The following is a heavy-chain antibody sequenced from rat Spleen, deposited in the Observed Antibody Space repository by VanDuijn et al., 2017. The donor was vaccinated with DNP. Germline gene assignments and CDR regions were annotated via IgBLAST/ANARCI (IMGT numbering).Heavy chain of an antibody. Sequence: EVQLVESGGGLVQPGTSMKLSCAASGFTFSDYYMAWVRQAPTKGLELVAAISYEGSSTYYGDSVKGRFTISRDNAKTTLYLQMNSVQTEDTAMYFCAVLGRYYWGHGVMVTVSS. CDR3: AVLGRYY. V-gene: IGHV5-22*01. CDR2: ISYEGSST. J-gene: IGHJ2*01. CDR1: GFTFSDYY.